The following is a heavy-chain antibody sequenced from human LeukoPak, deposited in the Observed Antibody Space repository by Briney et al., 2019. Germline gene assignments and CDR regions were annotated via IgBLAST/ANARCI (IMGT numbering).Heavy chain of an antibody. V-gene: IGHV4-39*07. D-gene: IGHD5-24*01. CDR1: GGSISSSSYY. Sequence: PSETLSLTCTVSGGSISSSSYYWGWIRQPPGKGLEWIRSMYYSGSTYFNPSLKSRVTISVDTSKNQFSLKLSSVTAADTAVYYCARGIQRWLQLSDDGFDIWGQGTMVTVSS. CDR2: MYYSGST. J-gene: IGHJ3*02. CDR3: ARGIQRWLQLSDDGFDI.